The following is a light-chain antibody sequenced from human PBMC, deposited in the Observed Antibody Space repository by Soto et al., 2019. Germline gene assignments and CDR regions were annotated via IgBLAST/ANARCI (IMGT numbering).Light chain of an antibody. Sequence: QTVVTQEPSLTVSPGGKVTLTCASSTGTVTSGHYPNWLQQKPGQAPRALIYSTDTKHSWTPARFSGSLLGGKAALTLSGVQPEDEADYYCLLYYGGAELFGGGTKLTVL. CDR1: TGTVTSGHY. J-gene: IGLJ2*01. CDR2: STD. CDR3: LLYYGGAEL. V-gene: IGLV7-43*01.